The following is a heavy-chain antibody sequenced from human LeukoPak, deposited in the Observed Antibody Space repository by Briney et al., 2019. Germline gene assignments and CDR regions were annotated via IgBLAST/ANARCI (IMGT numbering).Heavy chain of an antibody. CDR3: ARGDFDDYGDYVDAFEF. CDR2: IKPDGGEK. J-gene: IGHJ3*01. V-gene: IGHV3-7*01. Sequence: GGSLRLSCAASGFTFSSYWMSWVRQAPGKGLEWVANIKPDGGEKYCVGSVKGRFTISRDNAKNSLYLQMNSLRAEDTAVYYCARGDFDDYGDYVDAFEFWGQGTMVTVSA. CDR1: GFTFSSYW. D-gene: IGHD4-17*01.